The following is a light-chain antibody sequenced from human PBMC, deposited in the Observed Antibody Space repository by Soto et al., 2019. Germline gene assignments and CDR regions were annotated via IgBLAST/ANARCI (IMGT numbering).Light chain of an antibody. CDR2: DAS. CDR3: QHYGGMWT. V-gene: IGKV1-5*01. Sequence: DMRMTQAPSTLSASVGDRVTITCRASQSITNRLAWYQQKPGKAPKVLIYDASNLEGGVPSRFSGSGSGTEFILTISSLQPDDFATYWCQHYGGMWTFGQGTKVDIK. J-gene: IGKJ1*01. CDR1: QSITNR.